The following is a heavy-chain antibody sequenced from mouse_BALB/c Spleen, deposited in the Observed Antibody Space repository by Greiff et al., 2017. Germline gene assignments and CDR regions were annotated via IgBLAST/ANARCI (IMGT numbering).Heavy chain of an antibody. CDR2: IRNKANGYTT. V-gene: IGHV7-3*02. CDR3: ARDYYYGSSHYAMDY. D-gene: IGHD1-1*01. J-gene: IGHJ4*01. CDR1: GFTFTDYY. Sequence: EVMLVESGGGLVQPGGSLRLSCATSGFTFTDYYMSWVRQPPGKALEWLGFIRNKANGYTTEYSASVKGRFTISRDNSQSILYLQMNTLRAEDSATYYCARDYYYGSSHYAMDYWGQGTSVTVSS.